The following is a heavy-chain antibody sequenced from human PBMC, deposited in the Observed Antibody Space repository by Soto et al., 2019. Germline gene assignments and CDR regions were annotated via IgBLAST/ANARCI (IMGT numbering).Heavy chain of an antibody. V-gene: IGHV4-30-2*01. Sequence: SETLSLTCAVSGGSISSGGYSWSWIRQPPGKGLEWIGYIYHSGSTYYNPSLKSRVTISVDRSKNQFSLKLSSVTAADTPVYYCARHISGSYYYGMDVWGQGTTVTVSS. D-gene: IGHD5-12*01. CDR3: ARHISGSYYYGMDV. J-gene: IGHJ6*02. CDR1: GGSISSGGYS. CDR2: IYHSGST.